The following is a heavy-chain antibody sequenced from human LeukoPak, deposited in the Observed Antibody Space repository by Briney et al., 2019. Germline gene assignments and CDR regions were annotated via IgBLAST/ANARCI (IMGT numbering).Heavy chain of an antibody. V-gene: IGHV4-34*01. J-gene: IGHJ6*02. Sequence: SETLSLTCAVYGGSFSGYYWSWIRQPPGEGLEWIGEINHSGSTNYNPSLKSRVTISVDTSKNQFSLKLSSVTAADTAVYYCASFGVDYYGMDVWGQGTTVTVSS. CDR3: ASFGVDYYGMDV. CDR1: GGSFSGYY. D-gene: IGHD3-10*01. CDR2: INHSGST.